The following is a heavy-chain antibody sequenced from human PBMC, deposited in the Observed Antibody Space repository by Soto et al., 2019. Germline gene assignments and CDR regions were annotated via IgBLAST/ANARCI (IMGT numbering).Heavy chain of an antibody. CDR3: ARAGVLQSWYYYMDV. J-gene: IGHJ6*03. CDR1: GFTFSSYW. D-gene: IGHD3-10*01. V-gene: IGHV3-74*01. Sequence: VQLVESGGGLVQPGGSLRLSCAASGFTFSSYWMHWVRQAPGKGLVWVSRINSDGSSTSYADSVKGRFTISRDNAKNTLYLQMNSVRAEDTAVYYCARAGVLQSWYYYMDVWGKGTTVTVSS. CDR2: INSDGSST.